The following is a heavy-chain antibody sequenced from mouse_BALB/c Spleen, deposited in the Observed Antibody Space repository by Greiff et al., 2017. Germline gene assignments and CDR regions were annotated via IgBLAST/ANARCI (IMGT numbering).Heavy chain of an antibody. CDR2: ISNLAYSI. J-gene: IGHJ4*01. CDR1: GFTFSDYG. Sequence: EVHLVESGGGLVQPGGSRKLSCAASGFTFSDYGMAWVRQAPGKGPEWVAFISNLAYSIYYADTVTGRFTISRENAKNTLYLEMSSLRSEDTAMYYCARIYGSSSGAMDYWGQGTSVTVSS. V-gene: IGHV5-15*02. D-gene: IGHD1-1*01. CDR3: ARIYGSSSGAMDY.